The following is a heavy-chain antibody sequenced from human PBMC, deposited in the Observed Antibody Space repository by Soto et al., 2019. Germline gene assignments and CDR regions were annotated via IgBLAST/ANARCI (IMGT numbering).Heavy chain of an antibody. D-gene: IGHD6-13*01. V-gene: IGHV4-30-4*01. CDR1: GGSISSGDYY. CDR3: ARVGEAAAGRFDY. CDR2: IYYSGST. Sequence: SETLSLTCTVSGGSISSGDYYWSWIRQPPGKGLEWIGYIYYSGSTYYNPSLKSRVTISVDTSKNQFSLKLSSVTAADTAVYYCARVGEAAAGRFDYWGQGTLVTV. J-gene: IGHJ4*02.